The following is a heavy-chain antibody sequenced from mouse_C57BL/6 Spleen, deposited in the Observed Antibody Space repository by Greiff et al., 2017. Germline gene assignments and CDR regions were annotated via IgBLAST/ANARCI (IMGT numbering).Heavy chain of an antibody. V-gene: IGHV5-4*01. Sequence: EVMLVESGGGLVKPGGSLKLSCAASGFTFSSYAMSWVRQTPEKRLEWVATISDGGSYTYYPDNVKGRFTISRDNAKNNLYLQMSHLKSEDTAMYYCARDLRLRSYYYAMDYWGQGTSVTVSS. J-gene: IGHJ4*01. CDR1: GFTFSSYA. D-gene: IGHD2-4*01. CDR2: ISDGGSYT. CDR3: ARDLRLRSYYYAMDY.